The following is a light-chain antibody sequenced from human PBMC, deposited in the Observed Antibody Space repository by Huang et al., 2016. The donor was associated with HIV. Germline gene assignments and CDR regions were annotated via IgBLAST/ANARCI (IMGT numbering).Light chain of an antibody. CDR3: QQYYSITYT. V-gene: IGKV4-1*01. CDR2: WAS. J-gene: IGKJ2*01. Sequence: DIVMAQSPDSLAVSLGERATINCKSSQSVLSSSKNKNYLAWYQQKPGQPPKLLFYWASTRESGVPDRFSGSGSGTDFTLTITSLQAEDVAVYYCQQYYSITYTFGQGTKLEIK. CDR1: QSVLSSSKNKNY.